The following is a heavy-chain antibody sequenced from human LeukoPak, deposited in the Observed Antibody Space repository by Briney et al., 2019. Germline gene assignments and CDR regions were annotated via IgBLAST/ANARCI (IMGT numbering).Heavy chain of an antibody. V-gene: IGHV3-30*18. CDR1: GFTFSSYG. J-gene: IGHJ4*02. Sequence: GGSLRLSCAASGFTFSSYGMHWVRQAPGKGLEWVAVISYDGSNKYYADSVKGRFTISRDNSKNTLYLQMNSLRAEDTAVYYCAKDVLAVPQIDYWGQGTLVTVSS. CDR2: ISYDGSNK. D-gene: IGHD3-3*01. CDR3: AKDVLAVPQIDY.